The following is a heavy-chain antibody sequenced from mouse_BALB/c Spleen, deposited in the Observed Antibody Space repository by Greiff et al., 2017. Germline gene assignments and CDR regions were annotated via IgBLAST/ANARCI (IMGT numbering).Heavy chain of an antibody. CDR1: GYTFTDYN. J-gene: IGHJ4*01. CDR3: ARGGYGSAGDY. Sequence: DVHLVESGPELVKPGASVKISCKASGYTFTDYNMHWVKQSHGKSLEWIGYIYPYNGGTGYNQKFKSKATLTVDNSSSTAYMELRSLTSEDSAVYYCARGGYGSAGDYWGQGTSVTVSS. D-gene: IGHD1-1*01. V-gene: IGHV1S29*02. CDR2: IYPYNGGT.